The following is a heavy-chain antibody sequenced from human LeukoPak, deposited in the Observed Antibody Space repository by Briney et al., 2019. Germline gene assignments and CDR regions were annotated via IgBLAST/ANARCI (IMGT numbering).Heavy chain of an antibody. D-gene: IGHD3-10*01. J-gene: IGHJ6*02. CDR3: ARHGPPAPGVDV. Sequence: SETLFLTCTVSGGSISSYYWSWIRQPPGKGLEWIGYIYYSGSTNYNPSLKSRVTISVDTSKNQFSLKLSSVTAADTAVYYCARHGPPAPGVDVWGQGTTVTVSS. CDR2: IYYSGST. V-gene: IGHV4-59*08. CDR1: GGSISSYY.